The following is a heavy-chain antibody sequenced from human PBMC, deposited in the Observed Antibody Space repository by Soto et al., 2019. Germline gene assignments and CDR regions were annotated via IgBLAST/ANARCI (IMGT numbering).Heavy chain of an antibody. Sequence: EVQLVESGGALVQPGGSLRLSCAASGFTFSSDWMHWVRQTPGKGLVWLSRINSDGSSTSYADSVKGRFTISRDNAKNTLYLQMKSLRAEDTAVYYCARDLRGASGSPVYWGQGTLVTVSS. CDR3: ARDLRGASGSPVY. J-gene: IGHJ4*02. D-gene: IGHD3-10*01. CDR2: INSDGSST. CDR1: GFTFSSDW. V-gene: IGHV3-74*01.